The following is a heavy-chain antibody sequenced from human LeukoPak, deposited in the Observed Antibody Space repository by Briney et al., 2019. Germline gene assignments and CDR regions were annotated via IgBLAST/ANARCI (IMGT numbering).Heavy chain of an antibody. J-gene: IGHJ4*02. Sequence: GGSLRLSCAASGFAFSSYGMSWVRQAPGKGLEWASAISGSGGSTYYADSVKGRFTISRDNAKTSLYLQMNSLRAEDTAVYYCARDLSGVTGYTYGRGIDYWGQGTLVTVSS. CDR1: GFAFSSYG. CDR2: ISGSGGST. D-gene: IGHD5-18*01. CDR3: ARDLSGVTGYTYGRGIDY. V-gene: IGHV3-23*01.